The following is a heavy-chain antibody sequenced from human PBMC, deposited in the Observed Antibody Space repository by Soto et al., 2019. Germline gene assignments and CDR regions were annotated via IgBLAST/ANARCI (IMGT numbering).Heavy chain of an antibody. V-gene: IGHV3-30*03. CDR3: TFSDSSEVDH. D-gene: IGHD6-6*01. CDR2: VSYDGHNK. J-gene: IGHJ4*02. Sequence: VQLVESGGDVVQPVKSLTLSCGASGFTFSGYGMHWVRQAPGNGLEWVSFVSYDGHNKYYGDSVRGRFTIARDNSKRTLFLHMNSLRKEDTAVYYCTFSDSSEVDHWGQGALVTVSA. CDR1: GFTFSGYG.